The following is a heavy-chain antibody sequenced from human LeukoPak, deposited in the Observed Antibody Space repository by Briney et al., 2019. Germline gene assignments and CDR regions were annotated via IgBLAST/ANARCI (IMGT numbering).Heavy chain of an antibody. Sequence: GASVKVSCKASGYTFTGYYMHWVRQAPGQGLEWMGWINPNSGGTNYAQKFQGRVTMTRDTSISTAYMELSRLRSDDTAVYSCARARPLRRSYYFDYWGQGTLVTVSS. CDR1: GYTFTGYY. CDR2: INPNSGGT. D-gene: IGHD2-15*01. J-gene: IGHJ4*02. CDR3: ARARPLRRSYYFDY. V-gene: IGHV1-2*02.